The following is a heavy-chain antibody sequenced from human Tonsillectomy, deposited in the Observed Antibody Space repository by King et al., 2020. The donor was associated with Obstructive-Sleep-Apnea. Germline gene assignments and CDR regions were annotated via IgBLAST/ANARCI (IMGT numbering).Heavy chain of an antibody. CDR3: ERIQDTAMVTNWFDP. J-gene: IGHJ5*02. CDR1: GFSLSNARMG. V-gene: IGHV2-26*01. Sequence: VTLKESGPVLVKPTETLTLTCTVSGFSLSNARMGVSWIRQPPGKALEWLAHIFSNDEKSYSTSLKSRLTIPKDTSKSQVVLTMTNMDPVDTATYYCERIQDTAMVTNWFDPWGQGTLVTVSS. CDR2: IFSNDEK. D-gene: IGHD5-18*01.